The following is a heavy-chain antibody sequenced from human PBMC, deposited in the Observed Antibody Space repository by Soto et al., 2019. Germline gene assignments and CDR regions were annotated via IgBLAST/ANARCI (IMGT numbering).Heavy chain of an antibody. CDR2: IYYSGST. Sequence: QVQLQESGPGLVKPSETLSLTCTVSGGSISSYYWSWIRQPPGKGLEWIGYIYYSGSTNYNPSLKSRVTISVDTTKNQYSLQLSSVTAADTAVYYCARHGTVGATADWFDPWGQGTLVTVSS. D-gene: IGHD1-26*01. J-gene: IGHJ5*02. V-gene: IGHV4-59*08. CDR3: ARHGTVGATADWFDP. CDR1: GGSISSYY.